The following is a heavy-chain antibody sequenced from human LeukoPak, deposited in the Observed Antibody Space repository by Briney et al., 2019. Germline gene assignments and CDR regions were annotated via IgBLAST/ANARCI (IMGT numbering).Heavy chain of an antibody. J-gene: IGHJ6*02. V-gene: IGHV4-31*03. Sequence: PSQTLSLTCTVSGGSISSGGYYWSWIRQHPGKGLEWIGYIYYSGSTYYNPSLKSRVTISVDTSKNQFSLKLSSVTAADTAVYYCARDTLVVYCSSTSCSRGGYYYYGLGAWGQGTTVTVSS. CDR2: IYYSGST. D-gene: IGHD2-2*01. CDR3: ARDTLVVYCSSTSCSRGGYYYYGLGA. CDR1: GGSISSGGYY.